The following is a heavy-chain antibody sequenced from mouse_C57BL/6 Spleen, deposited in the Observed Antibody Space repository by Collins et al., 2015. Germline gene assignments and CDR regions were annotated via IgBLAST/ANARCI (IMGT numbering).Heavy chain of an antibody. CDR1: GFSLSTSGMG. Sequence: QVTLKESGPGILQPSQTLSLTCSFSGFSLSTSGMGVSWIRQPSGKGLEWLAHIYWDDDKRYNPSLKSRLTISKDTSSNQVFLKITSVDTADTATYYCARRAARWTWGAMDYWGQGTSVTVSS. J-gene: IGHJ4*01. CDR3: ARRAARWTWGAMDY. D-gene: IGHD2-3*01. V-gene: IGHV8-12*01. CDR2: IYWDDDK.